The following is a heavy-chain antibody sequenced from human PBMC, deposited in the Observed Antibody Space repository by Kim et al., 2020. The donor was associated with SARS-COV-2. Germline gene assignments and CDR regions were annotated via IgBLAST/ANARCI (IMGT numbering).Heavy chain of an antibody. J-gene: IGHJ4*02. Sequence: GGSLRLSCAASGFSVSTNYMGWVRQAPGKGLEWISIIYTGGDGYYAASVRGRFTISRDNSKNTLYLQMNSVRVDDTAVYYCVRGDYGRHVGTFNDWGQGT. CDR2: IYTGGDG. CDR1: GFSVSTNY. CDR3: VRGDYGRHVGTFND. V-gene: IGHV3-53*01. D-gene: IGHD4-17*01.